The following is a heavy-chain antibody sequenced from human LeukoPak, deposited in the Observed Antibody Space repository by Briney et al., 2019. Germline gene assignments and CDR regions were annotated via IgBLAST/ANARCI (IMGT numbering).Heavy chain of an antibody. CDR3: ARDPLDTALAPVFDY. CDR1: GFTFSTYA. Sequence: GGSLRLSCAASGFTFSTYAMTWLRQAPGKGLEWVSALSASGSNTYYADSVKGRFTISRDNSTNTLYLQMSSLRAEDTAVYYCARDPLDTALAPVFDYWGLGTLVTVSS. D-gene: IGHD5-18*01. V-gene: IGHV3-23*01. CDR2: LSASGSNT. J-gene: IGHJ4*02.